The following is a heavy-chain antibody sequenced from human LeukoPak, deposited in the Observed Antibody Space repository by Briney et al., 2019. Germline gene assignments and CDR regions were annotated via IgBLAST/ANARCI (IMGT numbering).Heavy chain of an antibody. CDR2: IWDDGSNK. CDR1: GFIFSTYG. CDR3: ARDGGRYSCHY. D-gene: IGHD1-26*01. J-gene: IGHJ4*02. Sequence: PGGSLRLSCAASGFIFSTYGTHWVRQAPGKGLEWVAVIWDDGSNKNYADSVKGRDTLFRDKSQNTHHLHMNSLRAANTPLYYCARDGGRYSCHYGGQGTLVRVSS. V-gene: IGHV3-33*01.